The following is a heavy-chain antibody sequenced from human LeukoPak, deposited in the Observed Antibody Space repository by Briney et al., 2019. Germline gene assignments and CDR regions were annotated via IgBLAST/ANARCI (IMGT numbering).Heavy chain of an antibody. CDR3: LTRSLVKVSGNYYMDV. CDR2: ISGSGGST. J-gene: IGHJ6*03. D-gene: IGHD1-26*01. V-gene: IGHV3-23*01. Sequence: QAGGSPRLSCAASGFTFSSYAMSWVRQAPGKGLEWVSAISGSGGSTYYADSVKGRFTISRDNSKNTLYLQMNSLRAEDTAVYYCLTRSLVKVSGNYYMDVWGKGTTVSVSS. CDR1: GFTFSSYA.